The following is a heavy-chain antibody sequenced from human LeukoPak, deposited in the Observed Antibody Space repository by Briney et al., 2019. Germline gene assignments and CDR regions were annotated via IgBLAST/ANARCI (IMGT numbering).Heavy chain of an antibody. CDR1: GFTFSSYS. V-gene: IGHV3-21*01. Sequence: GGSLRLSCAASGFTFSSYSMNWVRQAPGKGLEWVSSISSSSSYIYYADSVKGRFTISRDNAKNSLYLQMNSLRAEDTAVYYCARDPQVLRFLEWPWGWFDPWGQGTLVTVSS. CDR3: ARDPQVLRFLEWPWGWFDP. J-gene: IGHJ5*02. D-gene: IGHD3-3*01. CDR2: ISSSSSYI.